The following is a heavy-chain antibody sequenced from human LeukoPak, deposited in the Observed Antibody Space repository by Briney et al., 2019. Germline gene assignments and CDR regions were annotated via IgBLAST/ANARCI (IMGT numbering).Heavy chain of an antibody. CDR2: IYENGGTT. Sequence: GGSLRLSCVGSGFTFRSHAMSWVRQAPEKGLEFVSGIYENGGTTYYADSVKGRFSISRDNSKSTLYMQMNSLRAEDTAVYYCAKDAADFYRGSYYSYGMDVWGQGTTVTVSS. V-gene: IGHV3-23*01. CDR1: GFTFRSHA. D-gene: IGHD2-21*02. CDR3: AKDAADFYRGSYYSYGMDV. J-gene: IGHJ6*02.